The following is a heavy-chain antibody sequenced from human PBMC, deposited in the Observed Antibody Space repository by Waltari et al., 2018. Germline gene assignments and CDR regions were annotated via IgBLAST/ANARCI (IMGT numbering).Heavy chain of an antibody. CDR3: ARPLYDSSRHYYGMDV. CDR2: IYPVDSDT. V-gene: IGHV5-51*01. J-gene: IGHJ6*02. D-gene: IGHD3-22*01. Sequence: EVQLVQSGAEVKKPGESLKISCKGSGYSFTSYWIGWVRQMPGKGLEWMGIIYPVDSDTRYSPSFQGQVTISADKSISTAYLQWSSLKASDTAMYYCARPLYDSSRHYYGMDVWGQGTTVTVSS. CDR1: GYSFTSYW.